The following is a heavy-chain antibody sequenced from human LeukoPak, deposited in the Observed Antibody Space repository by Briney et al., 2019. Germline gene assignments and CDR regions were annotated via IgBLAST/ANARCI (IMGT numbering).Heavy chain of an antibody. J-gene: IGHJ4*02. CDR1: GGTFSSYA. D-gene: IGHD1-14*01. V-gene: IGHV1-69*05. CDR2: IIPIFGTA. Sequence: SVKVSCKASGGTFSSYAISWVRQAPGQGLEWMGGIIPIFGTANYAQKLQGRVTMTTDTSTSTAYMELRSLRSDDTAVYYCARDGVPNQDLDYWGQGTLVTVSS. CDR3: ARDGVPNQDLDY.